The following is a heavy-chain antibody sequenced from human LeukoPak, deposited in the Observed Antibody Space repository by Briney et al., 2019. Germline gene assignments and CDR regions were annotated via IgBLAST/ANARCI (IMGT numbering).Heavy chain of an antibody. CDR2: IYYSGST. D-gene: IGHD3-22*01. Sequence: SETLSLTCTVSGGSISSGGYYWSWIRQHPGEGLEWIGYIYYSGSTYYNPSLKSRVTISVDTSKNQFSLKLSSVTAADTAVYYCARVKSPGYFDYWGQGTLVTVSS. CDR1: GGSISSGGYY. V-gene: IGHV4-31*03. J-gene: IGHJ4*02. CDR3: ARVKSPGYFDY.